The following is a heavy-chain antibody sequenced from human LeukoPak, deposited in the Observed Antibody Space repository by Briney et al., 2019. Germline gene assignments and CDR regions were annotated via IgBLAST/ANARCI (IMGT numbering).Heavy chain of an antibody. V-gene: IGHV1-69*13. J-gene: IGHJ4*02. D-gene: IGHD3-22*01. CDR3: AREIYYYDSSGYLDY. CDR2: IIAIFGTA. CDR1: GGTFISYA. Sequence: ASVPVSFMASGGTFISYAMSWVRQPPGQGREWMGGIIAIFGTANYAQKFQGRVSITADESTSTAYMELSSLRSEDTAVFYCAREIYYYDSSGYLDYWGQGTLVTVSS.